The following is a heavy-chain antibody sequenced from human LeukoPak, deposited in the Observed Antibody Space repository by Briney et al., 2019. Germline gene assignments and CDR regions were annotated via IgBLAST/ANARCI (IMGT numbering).Heavy chain of an antibody. J-gene: IGHJ4*02. CDR3: AKDLDKADY. V-gene: IGHV3-23*01. Sequence: PGGSLRLSCAAYGFTFSSYAMRWVRQAPGKGLEWVSAISGSGASTYYADSVKGRFTISRDNSKNTLYLQMNSLRAEDTAVYYCAKDLDKADYWGQGTLVTASS. D-gene: IGHD3-22*01. CDR2: ISGSGAST. CDR1: GFTFSSYA.